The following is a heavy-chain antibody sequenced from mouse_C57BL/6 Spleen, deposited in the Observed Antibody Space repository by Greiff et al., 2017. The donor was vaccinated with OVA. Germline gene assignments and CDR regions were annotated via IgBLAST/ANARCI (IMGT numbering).Heavy chain of an antibody. V-gene: IGHV1-5*01. D-gene: IGHD1-1*01. CDR1: GYTFTSYW. J-gene: IGHJ2*01. Sequence: VQLQQSGTVLARPGASVKMSCKTSGYTFTSYWMHWVKQRPGQGLEWIGAIYPGNSDTSYNQKFKGKAKLTAVTSASTAYMELSSLTNEDSAVYYCTRWYYGSSSVYYFDHWGQGTTLTVSS. CDR3: TRWYYGSSSVYYFDH. CDR2: IYPGNSDT.